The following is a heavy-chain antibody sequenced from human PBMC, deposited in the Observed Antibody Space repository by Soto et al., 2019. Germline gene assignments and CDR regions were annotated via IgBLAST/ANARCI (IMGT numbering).Heavy chain of an antibody. J-gene: IGHJ4*02. CDR3: AKDQGEGGDYENLLPSD. CDR2: ISSGRGATI. CDR1: GFTFRHYA. V-gene: IGHV3-23*04. Sequence: EVQLVESGGGLVQPGGSLRLSCAASGFTFRHYAMNWVRQAPGKGLEWVSGISSGRGATIRYAESVQGRFSISRDNSKNTLFLQMNHLRVDDPALYYCAKDQGEGGDYENLLPSDWGQGILVTVSS. D-gene: IGHD4-17*01.